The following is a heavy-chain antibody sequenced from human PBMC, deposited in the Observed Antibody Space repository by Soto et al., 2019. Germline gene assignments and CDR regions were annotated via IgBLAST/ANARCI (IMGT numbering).Heavy chain of an antibody. Sequence: SETLSLTCTVSGGSISSYYWSWIRQPPGKGLEWIGYIYYSGSTNYNPSLKSRVTISVDTSKNQFSLKLSSVTAADTAVYYCARSMYSGSYVAYFDYWGQGTLVTVSS. J-gene: IGHJ4*02. D-gene: IGHD1-26*01. V-gene: IGHV4-59*01. CDR1: GGSISSYY. CDR2: IYYSGST. CDR3: ARSMYSGSYVAYFDY.